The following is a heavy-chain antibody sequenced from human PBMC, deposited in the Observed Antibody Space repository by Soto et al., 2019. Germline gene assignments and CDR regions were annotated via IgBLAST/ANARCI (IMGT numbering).Heavy chain of an antibody. CDR2: ISGSGGST. CDR1: GFTFSSYA. V-gene: IGHV3-23*01. CDR3: AKDYRMTTGTVGDAFYR. J-gene: IGHJ3*02. Sequence: GESLKISCAASGFTFSSYAMSWVRQAPWKGLEWVSAISGSGGSTYYADSVKGRFTISRDNSKNTLYLQMNSLRAEDTAVYYCAKDYRMTTGTVGDAFYRWGKRKMVTV. D-gene: IGHD4-17*01.